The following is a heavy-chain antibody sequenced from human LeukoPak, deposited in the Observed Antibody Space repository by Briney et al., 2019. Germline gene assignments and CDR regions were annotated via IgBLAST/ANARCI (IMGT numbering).Heavy chain of an antibody. V-gene: IGHV3-9*01. CDR1: GFTFDDYA. Sequence: GGSLTLSCAASGFTFDDYAMHWVRQPAGKGLEWVAGISWNSGSIGYADSVKDRLTISRDNAKNCVYLQMNSLRAEDTALYYCAKSSVVVTAMGFDYWGQGTLVTVSS. CDR3: AKSSVVVTAMGFDY. D-gene: IGHD2-21*02. J-gene: IGHJ4*02. CDR2: ISWNSGSI.